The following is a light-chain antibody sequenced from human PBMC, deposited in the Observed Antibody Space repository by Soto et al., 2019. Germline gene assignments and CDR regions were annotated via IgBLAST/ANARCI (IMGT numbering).Light chain of an antibody. CDR2: GAS. CDR3: QQYGSSPWT. CDR1: QSISDN. V-gene: IGKV3-20*01. Sequence: EVVLTQSPGTLSVSPGEGATLSCRASQSISDNLAWYQQKPGQAPRLLIYGASTRATGIPARFSGSGSGTDFTLTISRLEPEDFAVYYCQQYGSSPWTFGQGTKVDIK. J-gene: IGKJ1*01.